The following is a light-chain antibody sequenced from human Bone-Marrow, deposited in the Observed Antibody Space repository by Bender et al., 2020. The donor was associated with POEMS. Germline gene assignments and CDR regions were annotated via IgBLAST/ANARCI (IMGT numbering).Light chain of an antibody. CDR2: EVS. CDR1: SSDVGGYNY. CDR3: CSYAGSFWV. J-gene: IGLJ3*02. V-gene: IGLV2-14*01. Sequence: QSALTQPASVSGSPGQSITISCTGTSSDVGGYNYVSWYQQHPGKAPRLIIFEVSNRPSGISSRFSGSKSGNTASLTISGLQAEDEADYYCCSYAGSFWVFGGGTKLTVL.